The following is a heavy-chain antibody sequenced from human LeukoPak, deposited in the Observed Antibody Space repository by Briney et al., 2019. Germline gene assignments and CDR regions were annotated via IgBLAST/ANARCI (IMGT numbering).Heavy chain of an antibody. CDR2: ISGSGGST. CDR1: GFTFSSHS. V-gene: IGHV3-23*01. CDR3: AKALGWNDVGLDY. Sequence: GGSLRLSCAASGFTFSSHSMNWVRQAPGKGLEWVSAISGSGGSTYYADSVKGRFTISRDNSKNTLYLQMNSLRAEDTAVYYCAKALGWNDVGLDYWGQGTLVTVSS. D-gene: IGHD1-1*01. J-gene: IGHJ4*02.